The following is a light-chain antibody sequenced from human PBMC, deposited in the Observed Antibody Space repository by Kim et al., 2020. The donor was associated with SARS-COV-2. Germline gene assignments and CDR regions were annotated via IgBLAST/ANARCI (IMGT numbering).Light chain of an antibody. V-gene: IGLV2-8*01. CDR2: EVN. CDR3: SSYAGRQSGL. CDR1: SIDIGAYDY. Sequence: GQSVIISCTGASIDIGAYDYVSWYQQHPGKAPKLIIYEVNKRPSGVPDRFSGSKSGNTASLTVSGLRTEDEADYFCSSYAGRQSGLFGGGTQLTVL. J-gene: IGLJ2*01.